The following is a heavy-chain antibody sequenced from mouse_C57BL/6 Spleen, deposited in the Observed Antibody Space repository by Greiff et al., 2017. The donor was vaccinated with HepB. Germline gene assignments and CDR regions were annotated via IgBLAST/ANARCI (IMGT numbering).Heavy chain of an antibody. J-gene: IGHJ4*01. D-gene: IGHD3-1*01. CDR3: ARYGGLREGYYAMDY. CDR1: GYTFTSYW. Sequence: VQLQQSGTELVKPGASVKLSCKASGYTFTSYWMHWVKQRPGQGLEWIGNINPSNGGTNYNEKFKSKATLTVDKSSSTAYMQLSSLTSEDSAVYYCARYGGLREGYYAMDYWGQGTSVTVSS. V-gene: IGHV1-53*01. CDR2: INPSNGGT.